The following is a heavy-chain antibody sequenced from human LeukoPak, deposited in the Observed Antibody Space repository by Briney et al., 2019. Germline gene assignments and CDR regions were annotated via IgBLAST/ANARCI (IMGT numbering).Heavy chain of an antibody. CDR2: ISNSGSA. Sequence: SETLSLTCTVSGDSISTYYWSWIRQPAGKGLEWIGRISNSGSASYNPSLKSRVTMSLDTSKNRFSLKLSSVTAADTAVYYCARDATTVTTIIDYWGQGTLVTVSS. D-gene: IGHD4-17*01. CDR3: ARDATTVTTIIDY. CDR1: GDSISTYY. V-gene: IGHV4-4*07. J-gene: IGHJ4*02.